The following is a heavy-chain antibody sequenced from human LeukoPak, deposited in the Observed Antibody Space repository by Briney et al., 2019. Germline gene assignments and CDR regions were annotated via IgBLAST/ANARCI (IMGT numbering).Heavy chain of an antibody. D-gene: IGHD3-16*01. CDR1: GFILSTYG. J-gene: IGHJ4*02. Sequence: QTGGSLRLSCAASGFILSTYGMHWVRQAPGKGLEWVSGITGDDGRTHYADSVRGRFTISRDNSKNTLSLHMSSLRAEDTAIYYCASSIRFGEDYWGQGTLVTVSP. CDR2: ITGDDGRT. CDR3: ASSIRFGEDY. V-gene: IGHV3-23*01.